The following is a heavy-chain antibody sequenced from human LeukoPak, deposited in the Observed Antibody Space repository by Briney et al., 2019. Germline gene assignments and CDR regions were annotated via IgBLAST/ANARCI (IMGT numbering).Heavy chain of an antibody. CDR3: ARGRGTYYYDRDFQH. CDR2: MNPNSGNT. V-gene: IGHV1-8*01. CDR1: GYTFTSYD. D-gene: IGHD3-22*01. J-gene: IGHJ1*01. Sequence: GASVKVSCKASGYTFTSYDINWVRQATGQGLEWMGWMNPNSGNTGYAQKFQGRVTMTRNTSISTAYMGLSSLRSEDTAVYYCARGRGTYYYDRDFQHWGQGTLVTVSS.